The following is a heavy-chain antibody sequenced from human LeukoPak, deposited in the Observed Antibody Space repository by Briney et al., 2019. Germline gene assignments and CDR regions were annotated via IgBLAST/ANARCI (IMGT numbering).Heavy chain of an antibody. Sequence: PGGSLRLSCAASGFTFSSYWMHWVRQAPGKGLVWVSRINSDGSSTSYADSVRGRFTISRDNSKNTLYLQMNSLRAEDTAVYYCAKDQYCTSTSCYVGYWGQGTPVTVSS. J-gene: IGHJ4*02. CDR2: INSDGSST. CDR1: GFTFSSYW. D-gene: IGHD2-2*01. CDR3: AKDQYCTSTSCYVGY. V-gene: IGHV3-74*01.